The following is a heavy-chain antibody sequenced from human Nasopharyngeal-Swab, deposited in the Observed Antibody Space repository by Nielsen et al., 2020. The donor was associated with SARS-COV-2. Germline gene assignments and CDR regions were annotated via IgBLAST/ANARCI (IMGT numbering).Heavy chain of an antibody. CDR2: MYYNGNT. J-gene: IGHJ2*01. D-gene: IGHD3-22*01. V-gene: IGHV4-30-4*01. CDR1: GGSMSSGDYY. CDR3: ARVYYDSSGNYQIHWHFDL. Sequence: SCTLSGGSMSSGDYYWSWIRQPPGKGLEWIGNMYYNGNTYFNPSLKSRVSMTGDTSKTQFSLTLTSVTGADTAVYYCARVYYDSSGNYQIHWHFDLWGPGTLVTVSS.